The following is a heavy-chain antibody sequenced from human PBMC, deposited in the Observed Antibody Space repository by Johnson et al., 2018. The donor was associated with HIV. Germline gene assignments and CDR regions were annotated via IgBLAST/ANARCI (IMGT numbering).Heavy chain of an antibody. CDR1: GFNFDDYG. J-gene: IGHJ3*02. Sequence: VQLVESGGGVVRPGGSLRLSCAASGFNFDDYGMSWVRQAPGKGLEWVSGISWNSGSIGYADSVTGRFTISRDNSKNTLYLQMTNLRIEETAVYYCARVRYSSGWPIYAFDIWGQGTVVIVSS. V-gene: IGHV3-20*04. CDR2: ISWNSGSI. D-gene: IGHD6-19*01. CDR3: ARVRYSSGWPIYAFDI.